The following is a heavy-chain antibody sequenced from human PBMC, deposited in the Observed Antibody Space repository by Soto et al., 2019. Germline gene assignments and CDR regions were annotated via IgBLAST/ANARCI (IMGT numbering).Heavy chain of an antibody. Sequence: PETLSLTCAVSGASISTNNWWSWVRQPPGKGLEWIGEVYHSGSTNCNPSLKSRVTISIDKSKNQFSLRLTSMTAADTAVYYCAVPGAGDFGYWSQATLVTIAS. V-gene: IGHV4-4*03. D-gene: IGHD6-13*01. J-gene: IGHJ4*02. CDR2: VYHSGST. CDR1: GASISTNNW. CDR3: AVPGAGDFGY.